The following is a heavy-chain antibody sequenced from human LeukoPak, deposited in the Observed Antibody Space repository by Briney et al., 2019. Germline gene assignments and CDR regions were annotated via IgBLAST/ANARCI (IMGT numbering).Heavy chain of an antibody. CDR3: ANRGRGNSYGLIDY. CDR1: GFTFSSYG. D-gene: IGHD5-18*01. J-gene: IGHJ4*02. CDR2: IRYDGSNK. V-gene: IGHV3-30*02. Sequence: PGGSLRLSCAASGFTFSSYGMHWVRQAPGKGLEWVAFIRYDGSNKYYADSVKGRFTISRDNSKNTLYLQMNSLRAEDTAVYYCANRGRGNSYGLIDYWGQGTLVTVSS.